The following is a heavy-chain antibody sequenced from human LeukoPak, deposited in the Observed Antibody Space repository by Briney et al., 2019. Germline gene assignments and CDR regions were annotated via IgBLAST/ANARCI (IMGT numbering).Heavy chain of an antibody. J-gene: IGHJ4*02. D-gene: IGHD1-7*01. CDR3: ASGTMTSHST. CDR2: IYHSGST. Sequence: SENLSLTCTVSGYSISSGYYWGWIRQPPGKGLEWIGSIYHSGSTYYNPSLKSRVTISVDTSKNQFSLKLSSVTAADTAVYYCASGTMTSHSTWGQGTLVTVSS. CDR1: GYSISSGYY. V-gene: IGHV4-38-2*02.